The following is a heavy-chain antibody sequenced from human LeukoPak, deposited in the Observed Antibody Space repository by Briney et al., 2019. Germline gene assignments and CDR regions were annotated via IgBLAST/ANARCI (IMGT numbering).Heavy chain of an antibody. V-gene: IGHV1-69*05. CDR1: GGTFSSYA. J-gene: IGHJ4*02. CDR2: IIPIFGTA. CDR3: ARESYIVATITGFDY. Sequence: SVKVSCKASGGTFSSYAISWVRQAPGQGLEWMGRIIPIFGTANYAQKFQGRVTFTTDESTSTAYMELSSLRSEDTAVYYCARESYIVATITGFDYWGQGTLVTVSS. D-gene: IGHD5-12*01.